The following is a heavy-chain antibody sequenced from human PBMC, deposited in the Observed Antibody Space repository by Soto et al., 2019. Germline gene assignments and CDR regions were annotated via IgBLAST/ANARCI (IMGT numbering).Heavy chain of an antibody. CDR1: GFTFSSYW. CDR2: INIDGTST. CDR3: TRHSFDCYVYYGMDV. J-gene: IGHJ6*02. D-gene: IGHD2-21*01. V-gene: IGHV3-74*01. Sequence: EVQLVESGGGLVQPGGSLRLSCADSGFTFSSYWMHWVRQVSGKGLVWVSRINIDGTSTSYADSVKGRFTISRDNAKNTMYLHMSSLRAEDTSVYYCTRHSFDCYVYYGMDVWGHGTTVTVSS.